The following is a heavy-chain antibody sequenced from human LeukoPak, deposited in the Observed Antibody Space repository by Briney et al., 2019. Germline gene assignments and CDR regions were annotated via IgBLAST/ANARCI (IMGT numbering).Heavy chain of an antibody. J-gene: IGHJ4*02. D-gene: IGHD3-3*01. CDR1: GGSISSRNDY. CDR3: ARSNHLWSGYLDI. V-gene: IGHV4-39*07. Sequence: SETLSLTCTVAGGSISSRNDYWGWIRQTPGKGLEWLVNVDNSGNTFYNPPLKSRVSISVDTSKNQVSLRLTSVTAADTAVYFCARSNHLWSGYLDIWGRGTLVTVSS. CDR2: VDNSGNT.